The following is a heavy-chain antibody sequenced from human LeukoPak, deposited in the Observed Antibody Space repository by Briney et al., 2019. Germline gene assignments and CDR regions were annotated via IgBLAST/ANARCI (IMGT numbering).Heavy chain of an antibody. V-gene: IGHV4-34*01. CDR1: GGSFSGYY. J-gene: IGHJ4*02. CDR3: ARLRAVTRSSSWLQVRRRFDY. CDR2: INHSGST. D-gene: IGHD6-13*01. Sequence: PSETLSLTCAVYGGSFSGYYWSWIRQPPGKGLEWIGEINHSGSTNYNPSLKSRVTISVDTSKNQFSLKLSSVTAADTAVYYCARLRAVTRSSSWLQVRRRFDYRGQGTLVTVSS.